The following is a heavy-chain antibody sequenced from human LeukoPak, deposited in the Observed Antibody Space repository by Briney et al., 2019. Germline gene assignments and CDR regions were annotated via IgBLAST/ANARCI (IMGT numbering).Heavy chain of an antibody. CDR3: AREIAADKGFDY. Sequence: ASVKVSCKASGYTFTGYYMHWVRQAPGQGLEWMGWINPNSSGTNYAQKFQGRVTMTRDTSISTAYMELSRLRSDDTAVYYCAREIAADKGFDYWGQGTLVTVSS. V-gene: IGHV1-2*02. J-gene: IGHJ4*02. CDR1: GYTFTGYY. D-gene: IGHD6-13*01. CDR2: INPNSSGT.